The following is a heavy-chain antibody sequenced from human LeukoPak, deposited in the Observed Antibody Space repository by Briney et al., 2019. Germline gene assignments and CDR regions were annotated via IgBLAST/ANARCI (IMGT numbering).Heavy chain of an antibody. CDR3: AKGHATSWSYFDY. CDR1: GFTFINYA. CDR2: ISGPGDST. V-gene: IGHV3-23*01. D-gene: IGHD2-2*01. Sequence: GGSLRLSCAASGFTFINYAMSWVRQAPGKGLEGVSIISGPGDSTYYADSVKGGFTVSKDNSKNTVYPQMDSLRAEDTAVYYCAKGHATSWSYFDYWGQGTLVTVSS. J-gene: IGHJ4*02.